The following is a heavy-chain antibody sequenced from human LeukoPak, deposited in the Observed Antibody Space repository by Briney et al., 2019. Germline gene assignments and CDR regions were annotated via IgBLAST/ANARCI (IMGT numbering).Heavy chain of an antibody. J-gene: IGHJ4*02. CDR1: GGSISNYY. D-gene: IGHD1-7*01. CDR3: ARLKNSYYFDY. CDR2: IYYSGST. Sequence: PSETLSLTCTVSGGSISNYYWSWIRQPPVKVLEWIGYIYYSGSTNYNPSLKSRVTISVDTSKNQFSLKLSSVTAADTAVYYCARLKNSYYFDYWGQGTLVAVSS. V-gene: IGHV4-59*08.